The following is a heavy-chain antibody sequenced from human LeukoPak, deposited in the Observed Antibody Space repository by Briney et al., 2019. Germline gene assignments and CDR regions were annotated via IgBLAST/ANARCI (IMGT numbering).Heavy chain of an antibody. V-gene: IGHV3-15*07. Sequence: GGSLRLSCAASGFTFSNAWMNWVRQAPGKGLEWVGRIKSKTDGGTTDYAAPVKGRFTISRDDSKNTLYLQMNSLKTEDTAVYYCTTAVGDIVVVPAAAVKDYWGQGTLVTVSS. CDR3: TTAVGDIVVVPAAAVKDY. D-gene: IGHD2-2*01. CDR2: IKSKTDGGTT. CDR1: GFTFSNAW. J-gene: IGHJ4*02.